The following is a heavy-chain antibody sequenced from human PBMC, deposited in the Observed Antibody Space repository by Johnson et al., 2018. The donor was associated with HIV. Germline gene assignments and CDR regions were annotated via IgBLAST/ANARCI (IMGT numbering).Heavy chain of an antibody. CDR3: ARDGAIAGAATEALDL. CDR2: TSFDARGK. CDR1: GFTFNRYG. D-gene: IGHD1-26*01. J-gene: IGHJ3*01. V-gene: IGHV3-30*04. Sequence: QEKLVESGGGVVQPGRSLRLACVASGFTFNRYGLHWVRQAPGKGLEWVATTSFDARGKHYTDSVKGRITISRDNSKNALYLQLNSLRPEDTAVYYCARDGAIAGAATEALDLWGQGTMVIVSS.